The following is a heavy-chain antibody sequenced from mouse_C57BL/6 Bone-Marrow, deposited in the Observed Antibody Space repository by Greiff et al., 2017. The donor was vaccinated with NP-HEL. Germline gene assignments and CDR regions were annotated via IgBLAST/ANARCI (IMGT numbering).Heavy chain of an antibody. CDR2: IYPGGGYT. CDR1: GYTFTNYW. Sequence: QVQLQQSRAELVRPGTSVKMSCKASGYTFTNYWIGWAKQRPGHGLEWIGDIYPGGGYTNYNEKFKGKATLTADKSSSTAYMQFSSLTSEDSAIYYCARMGYYYGSSYYWYFDVWGTGTTVTVSS. CDR3: ARMGYYYGSSYYWYFDV. D-gene: IGHD1-1*01. V-gene: IGHV1-63*01. J-gene: IGHJ1*03.